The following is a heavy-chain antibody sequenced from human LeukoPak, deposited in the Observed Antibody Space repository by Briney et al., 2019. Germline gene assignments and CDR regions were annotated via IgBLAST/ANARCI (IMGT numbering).Heavy chain of an antibody. CDR3: ARFLTAGSYYFDN. Sequence: PSETLSLTCAVYGGSFSGYYWSWIRQPPGKGLEWIGEINHSGSTNYNPSLKSRVTISVDTSKRQFSLKLSSVTAADTAVYYCARFLTAGSYYFDNWGQGTLVTVSS. D-gene: IGHD6-13*01. J-gene: IGHJ4*02. CDR1: GGSFSGYY. CDR2: INHSGST. V-gene: IGHV4-34*01.